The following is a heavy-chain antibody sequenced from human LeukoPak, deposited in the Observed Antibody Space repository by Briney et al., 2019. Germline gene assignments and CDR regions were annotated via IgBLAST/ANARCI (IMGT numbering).Heavy chain of an antibody. Sequence: PGTSLRLSCAVSGFTIGNHGMHWVRQAAGKGLEWVAMISHDGRAEYYGDSVKGRLSISRDNSNNMLYLQMNSLRVEDTAVYYCAKDWGSSDWYNWFDPWGQGTLVTVSS. CDR1: GFTIGNHG. V-gene: IGHV3-30*18. J-gene: IGHJ5*02. CDR3: AKDWGSSDWYNWFDP. D-gene: IGHD6-19*01. CDR2: ISHDGRAE.